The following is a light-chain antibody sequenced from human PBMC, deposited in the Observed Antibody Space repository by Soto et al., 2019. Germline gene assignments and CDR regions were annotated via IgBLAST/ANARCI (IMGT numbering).Light chain of an antibody. V-gene: IGLV1-44*01. CDR2: SNN. CDR3: AAWDDSLNGVI. Sequence: QAVVTQPPSASGTPGQRVTISCSGSSSNIGSNTVNWYQHLPGTAPKLLIYSNNQRPSGVPDRLSGSKSGTSAFLAISGLQSEDEADYYCAAWDDSLNGVIFGGGTKLTVL. J-gene: IGLJ2*01. CDR1: SSNIGSNT.